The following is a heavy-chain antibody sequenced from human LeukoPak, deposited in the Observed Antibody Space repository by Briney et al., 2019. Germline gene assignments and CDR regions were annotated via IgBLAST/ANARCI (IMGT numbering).Heavy chain of an antibody. CDR2: INSDGSRT. Sequence: GGSLRLFCAASVLTFSSYWMHGVRQAPRKGLVCVSRINSDGSRTSYGDCVRGRFPISRDNEKHTLYLHMHSLRAEDTAVYYCAREPGRWLQLRLPPDYWGQGTLVTVSS. D-gene: IGHD5-24*01. J-gene: IGHJ4*02. CDR3: AREPGRWLQLRLPPDY. V-gene: IGHV3-74*01. CDR1: VLTFSSYW.